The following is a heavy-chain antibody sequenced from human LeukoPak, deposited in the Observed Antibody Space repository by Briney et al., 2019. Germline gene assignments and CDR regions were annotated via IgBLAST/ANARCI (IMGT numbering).Heavy chain of an antibody. CDR2: IYYSGST. CDR3: AREYGYSSGWHTGDNWFDP. V-gene: IGHV4-61*01. CDR1: GGSVSSGSYY. J-gene: IGHJ5*02. Sequence: SETLSLTCTVSGGSVSSGSYYWSWIRQPPGKGLEWIGYIYYSGSTNYTPSLKSRVTISVDTSKNQFSLKLSSVTAADTAVYYCAREYGYSSGWHTGDNWFDPWGQGTLVTVSS. D-gene: IGHD6-19*01.